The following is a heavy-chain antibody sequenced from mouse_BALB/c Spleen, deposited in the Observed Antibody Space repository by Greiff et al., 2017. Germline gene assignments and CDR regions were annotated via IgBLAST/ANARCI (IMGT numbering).Heavy chain of an antibody. CDR3: ARSGEFITTATVAY. J-gene: IGHJ3*01. D-gene: IGHD1-2*01. CDR1: GYAFTSYN. CDR2: IDPYNGGT. V-gene: IGHV1S135*01. Sequence: VQLKESGPELVKPGASVKVSCKASGYAFTSYNMYWVKQSHGKSLEWIGYIDPYNGGTSYNQKFKGKATLTVDKSSSTAYMHLNSLTSEDSAVYYCARSGEFITTATVAYWGQGTLVTVSA.